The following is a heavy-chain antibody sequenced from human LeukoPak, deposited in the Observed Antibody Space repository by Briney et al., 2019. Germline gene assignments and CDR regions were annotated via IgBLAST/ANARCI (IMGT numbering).Heavy chain of an antibody. V-gene: IGHV3-23*01. J-gene: IGHJ3*02. CDR1: GFTFSTYA. CDR3: AKAQYFDWWLDAFDI. Sequence: GGSLRLSCAASGFTFSTYAMSWVRQAPGKGLEWVSAISASNNSTYYADSVKGRFTISRDNSKNTLYLQMNSLRAEDTAVYYCAKAQYFDWWLDAFDIWGQGTMVTVSS. D-gene: IGHD3-9*01. CDR2: ISASNNST.